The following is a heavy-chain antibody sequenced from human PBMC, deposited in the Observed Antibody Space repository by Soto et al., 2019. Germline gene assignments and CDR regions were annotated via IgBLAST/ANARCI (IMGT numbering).Heavy chain of an antibody. CDR1: GGSISSSNW. Sequence: KPSETLSLTCAVSGGSISSSNWWSWVRQPPGKGLEWIGEIYHSGSTNYNPSLKSRVTISVDKSKNQFSLKLSSVTAADTAVYYCARDRAAAGHFFDYWGQGTLVTVSS. J-gene: IGHJ4*02. V-gene: IGHV4-4*02. D-gene: IGHD6-13*01. CDR3: ARDRAAAGHFFDY. CDR2: IYHSGST.